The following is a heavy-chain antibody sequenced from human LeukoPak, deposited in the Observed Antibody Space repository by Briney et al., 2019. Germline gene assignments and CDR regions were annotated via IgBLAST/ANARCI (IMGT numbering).Heavy chain of an antibody. CDR3: ARGLWFGEGYYYYMDV. D-gene: IGHD3-10*01. V-gene: IGHV4-59*01. Sequence: SETLSLTCSVSGGSISNYYWSWVRQPPGKGLEYIGYMYYSGSTNYNPSLMSRVTISVDTSKNQFSLKLSSVTAADTAVYYCARGLWFGEGYYYYMDVWGKGTTVTVSS. CDR1: GGSISNYY. CDR2: MYYSGST. J-gene: IGHJ6*03.